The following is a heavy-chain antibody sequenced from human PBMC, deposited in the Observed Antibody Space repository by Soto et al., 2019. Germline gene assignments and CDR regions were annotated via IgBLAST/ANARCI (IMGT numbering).Heavy chain of an antibody. Sequence: ASVKVSCKASVYTFTSYYMHWVRQAPGQGLEWMGIINPSGGSTSYAQKFQGRVTMTRDTSTSTVYMELSSLRSEDTAVYYCARDRLVGSTGGGNWFDPWGQGTLVTVSS. CDR3: ARDRLVGSTGGGNWFDP. CDR2: INPSGGST. CDR1: VYTFTSYY. D-gene: IGHD4-4*01. J-gene: IGHJ5*02. V-gene: IGHV1-46*01.